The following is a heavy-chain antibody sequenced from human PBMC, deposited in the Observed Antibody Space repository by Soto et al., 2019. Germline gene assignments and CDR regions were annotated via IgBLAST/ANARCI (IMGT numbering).Heavy chain of an antibody. D-gene: IGHD3-16*01. CDR2: IYYSGST. J-gene: IGHJ4*02. CDR3: ARGFGDY. CDR1: GGSISSGGYY. V-gene: IGHV4-31*03. Sequence: QVQLQESGPGLVKPSQTLSLTCTVSGGSISSGGYYWSWIRQHPGKGLEWIGYIYYSGSTYYNPFLTSRVTMSVQWSKNPFPRNPSSVTAADTAVYYCARGFGDYWGQGTLVTVSS.